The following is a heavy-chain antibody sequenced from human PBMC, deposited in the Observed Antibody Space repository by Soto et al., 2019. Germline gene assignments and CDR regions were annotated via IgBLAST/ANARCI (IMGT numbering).Heavy chain of an antibody. CDR1: GFTFSSYA. V-gene: IGHV3-23*01. J-gene: IGHJ3*02. D-gene: IGHD2-2*01. CDR2: ISGSGGST. CDR3: AKDRGDCSSTSCYDAFDI. Sequence: GGSLRLSCAASGFTFSSYAMSWVRQAPGKGLEWVSAISGSGGSTYYADSVKGRFTISRDNSKNTLYLQMNSLRAEDTAVYYCAKDRGDCSSTSCYDAFDIWGQGTMVTVSS.